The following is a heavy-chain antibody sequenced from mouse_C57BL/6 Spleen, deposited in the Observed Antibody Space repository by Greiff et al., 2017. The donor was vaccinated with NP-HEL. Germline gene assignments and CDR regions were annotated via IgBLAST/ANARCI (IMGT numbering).Heavy chain of an antibody. CDR2: IYPYNGVS. D-gene: IGHD2-1*01. J-gene: IGHJ2*01. Sequence: VRLQQSGPELVKPGASVKISCKASGYSFTGYYMHWVQQSHGNILDWIGYIYPYNGVSSYNQKFKGKATLTVDKSSSSAYMELRSLTSEDSAVYYCAIGGLGNYGDYWGQGTTLTVSS. V-gene: IGHV1-31*01. CDR1: GYSFTGYY. CDR3: AIGGLGNYGDY.